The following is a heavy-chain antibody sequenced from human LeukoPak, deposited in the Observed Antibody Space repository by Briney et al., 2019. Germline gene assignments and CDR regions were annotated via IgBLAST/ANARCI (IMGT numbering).Heavy chain of an antibody. V-gene: IGHV3-21*01. J-gene: IGHJ4*02. CDR3: ARDFVDTAMEDYFDY. CDR1: GFTFSSYS. Sequence: SGGSLRLSCAASGFTFSSYSMNWVRQAPGKGLEWVSSISSSSSYIYYADSVKGRFTISRDNAKNSLYLQMNSLRAEDTAVYYCARDFVDTAMEDYFDYWGQGTLVTVSS. D-gene: IGHD5-18*01. CDR2: ISSSSSYI.